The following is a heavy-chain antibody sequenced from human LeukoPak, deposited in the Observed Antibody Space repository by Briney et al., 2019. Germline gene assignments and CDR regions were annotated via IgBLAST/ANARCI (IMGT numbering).Heavy chain of an antibody. V-gene: IGHV4-4*03. J-gene: IGHJ5*02. Sequence: PETLSLTCAVSGGSISSSNWWSWVRQPPGKGLEWIGEINHSGSTNYNPSLKSRVTISVDTSKNQFSLKLSSVTAADTAVYYCARGIAAAPRTWGQGTLVTVSS. CDR2: INHSGST. CDR3: ARGIAAAPRT. D-gene: IGHD6-13*01. CDR1: GGSISSSNW.